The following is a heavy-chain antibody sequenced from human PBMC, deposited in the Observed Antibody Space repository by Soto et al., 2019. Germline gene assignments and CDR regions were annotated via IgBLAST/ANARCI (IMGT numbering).Heavy chain of an antibody. CDR3: ARVVPDGYSDY. CDR2: IYYSGST. CDR1: GASISRYY. D-gene: IGHD5-12*01. J-gene: IGHJ4*02. Sequence: SETLSLTCTVSGASISRYYWSWIRQPPGKGLEWIGYIYYSGSTRYNPSLKSRVTISVDTSKNQFSLNLNSMTAADTAVYSCARVVPDGYSDYWGQGTLVT. V-gene: IGHV4-59*01.